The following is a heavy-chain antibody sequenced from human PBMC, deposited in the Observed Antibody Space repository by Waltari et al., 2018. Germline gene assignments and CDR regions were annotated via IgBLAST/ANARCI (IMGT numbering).Heavy chain of an antibody. CDR3: ALDTGALWMDV. J-gene: IGHJ6*02. V-gene: IGHV1-46*01. D-gene: IGHD2-21*01. Sequence: QVQLVQSGAEVKKPGASVKISCKTSEYTFTSSYIHWVRQAPGQGLEWMGRINPSGGSTMYAQKFQGRVTMSTETSTSTVYMELSSLGSEDTAVYYCALDTGALWMDVWGQGTTVTVSS. CDR1: EYTFTSSY. CDR2: INPSGGST.